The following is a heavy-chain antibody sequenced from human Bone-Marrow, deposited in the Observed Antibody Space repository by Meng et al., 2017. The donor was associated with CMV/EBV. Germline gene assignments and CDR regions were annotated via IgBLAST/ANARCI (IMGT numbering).Heavy chain of an antibody. J-gene: IGHJ4*02. Sequence: ASVKVSCKASGYTFTGYYMHWVRQAPGQGLEWMGWINPNSGGTNYAQKFQGRVTMTRDTSISTAYMELSRLRSDDTAVYYCATPPGTTAMRGYWGQGTLVTVSS. V-gene: IGHV1-2*02. CDR3: ATPPGTTAMRGY. CDR2: INPNSGGT. CDR1: GYTFTGYY. D-gene: IGHD1-1*01.